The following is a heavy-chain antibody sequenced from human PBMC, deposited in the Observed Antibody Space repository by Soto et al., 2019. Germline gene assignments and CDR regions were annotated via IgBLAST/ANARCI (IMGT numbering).Heavy chain of an antibody. V-gene: IGHV3-73*01. D-gene: IGHD6-19*01. J-gene: IGHJ4*02. CDR2: IGSKANSYAT. CDR3: TSYSGSSGLKY. Sequence: GGSLRLSCVASGFTFSVSAIHWVRQASEKGLEWVGRIGSKANSYATAYGASVKGRFSFSRDDSKNTAYLQMNSLNIEDTAVYYCTSYSGSSGLKYWGQGSLVTVSS. CDR1: GFTFSVSA.